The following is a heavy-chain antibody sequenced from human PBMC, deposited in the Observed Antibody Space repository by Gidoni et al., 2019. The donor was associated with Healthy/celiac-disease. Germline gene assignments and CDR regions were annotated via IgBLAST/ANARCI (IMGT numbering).Heavy chain of an antibody. CDR1: GGSFSGYY. CDR3: AREKRGYSSGWYDLRDSDDALFDI. V-gene: IGHV4-34*01. Sequence: QVHLQQWGAGLLKPSETLSLTCAVYGGSFSGYYWRWIRQPPGKGLEWIGEIKYRGSTHCNPSLKSRVTISVDTSKNQFSLKLSSVTAAVTAVYYCAREKRGYSSGWYDLRDSDDALFDIWGQGTMVTVSS. J-gene: IGHJ3*02. CDR2: IKYRGST. D-gene: IGHD6-19*01.